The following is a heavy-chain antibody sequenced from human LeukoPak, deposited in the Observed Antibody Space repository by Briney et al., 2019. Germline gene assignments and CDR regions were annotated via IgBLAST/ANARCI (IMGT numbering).Heavy chain of an antibody. V-gene: IGHV3-11*04. D-gene: IGHD2-2*01. CDR2: ISSSGSTI. J-gene: IGHJ4*02. CDR3: ARDLDYCSSTSCPPNFDY. CDR1: GFTFSDYY. Sequence: GGSLRLSCAASGFTFSDYYMSWIRQAPGKGLEWVSYISSSGSTIYYADSVKGRFTISRDNAKNSLYLQMNSLRAEDTAVYYCARDLDYCSSTSCPPNFDYWGQGTLVTVSS.